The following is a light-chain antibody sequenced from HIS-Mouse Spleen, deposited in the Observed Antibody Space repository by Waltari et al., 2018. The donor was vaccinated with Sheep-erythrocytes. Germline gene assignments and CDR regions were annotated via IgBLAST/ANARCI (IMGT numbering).Light chain of an antibody. V-gene: IGKV1-5*03. CDR2: KAS. Sequence: DIQMTQSPSTLSASVGDRVTITCRASQSISSWLAWYQQKPGKAPKLLIYKASSLESGVPSRFSGSGSGTEFTLTISSLQPDDFATYYCQKYNSALTWTFGQGTKVEIK. CDR1: QSISSW. J-gene: IGKJ1*01. CDR3: QKYNSALTWT.